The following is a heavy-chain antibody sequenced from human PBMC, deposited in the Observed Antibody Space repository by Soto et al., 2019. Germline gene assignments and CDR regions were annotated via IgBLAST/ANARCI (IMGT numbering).Heavy chain of an antibody. V-gene: IGHV4-30-4*01. J-gene: IGHJ4*02. CDR2: IYYSGST. CDR3: ARDGRYCSSTSCSDYFDY. Sequence: QVQLQESGPGLVKPSQTLSLTCTVSGGSISSGDYYWSWIRQPPGKGLEWIGYIYYSGSTYYNPSLKSRLTISVDTSKNQFSLKLSSVTAADTAVYYCARDGRYCSSTSCSDYFDYWGQGTLVTVSS. CDR1: GGSISSGDYY. D-gene: IGHD2-2*01.